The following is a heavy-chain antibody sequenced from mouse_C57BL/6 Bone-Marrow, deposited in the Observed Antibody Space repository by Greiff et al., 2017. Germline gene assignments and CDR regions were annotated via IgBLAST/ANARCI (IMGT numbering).Heavy chain of an antibody. D-gene: IGHD1-1*01. CDR3: ARSDYGSSYVGWYFDV. V-gene: IGHV1-81*01. CDR1: GYTFTSYG. J-gene: IGHJ1*03. CDR2: IYPRSGNT. Sequence: QVQLQQSGAELARPGASVQLSCKASGYTFTSYGISWVKQRTGQGLEWIGEIYPRSGNTYYNEKFKGKATLTADKSSSTAYMELRSLTSEDSAVYFCARSDYGSSYVGWYFDVWGTGTTVTVSS.